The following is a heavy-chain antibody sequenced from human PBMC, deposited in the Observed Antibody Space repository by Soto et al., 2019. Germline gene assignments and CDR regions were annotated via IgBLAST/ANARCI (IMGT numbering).Heavy chain of an antibody. CDR2: ISYDGSNK. CDR1: GFTFSSYG. J-gene: IGHJ6*02. D-gene: IGHD2-8*01. CDR3: AKDVWGDYYYYYGMDV. V-gene: IGHV3-30*18. Sequence: GGSLRLSCAASGFTFSSYGMHWVRQAPGKGLEWVAVISYDGSNKYYADSVKGRFTISRDNSKNTLYLQMNSLRAEDKAVYYCAKDVWGDYYYYYGMDVWGQGTTVTVSS.